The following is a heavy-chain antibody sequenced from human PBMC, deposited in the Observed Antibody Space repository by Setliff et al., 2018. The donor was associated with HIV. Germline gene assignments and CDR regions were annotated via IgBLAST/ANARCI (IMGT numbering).Heavy chain of an antibody. J-gene: IGHJ4*02. CDR3: ATITY. CDR1: GSSLTELS. Sequence: GASVKVSCKVSGSSLTELSIHWVRQTPGKGLQWMGGSDQENGEIIYAQKFEGRVTMTEDTSTDTAYMTLRNLTSDDTAIYYCATITYWGQGTLVTVSS. V-gene: IGHV1-24*01. CDR2: SDQENGEI. D-gene: IGHD1-20*01.